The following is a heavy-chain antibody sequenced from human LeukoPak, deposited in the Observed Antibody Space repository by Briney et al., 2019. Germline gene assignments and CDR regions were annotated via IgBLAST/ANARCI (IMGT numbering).Heavy chain of an antibody. CDR3: ARIQL. Sequence: GRSLRLSCAASGFSFRNYWMSWVRQAPGKGLEWVANIKPDGSETYYVDSVKGRFSISRDNVKNSLYLQMNSLRPEDTAIYYCARIQLWGQGTLVTVSS. CDR2: IKPDGSET. V-gene: IGHV3-7*01. J-gene: IGHJ4*02. CDR1: GFSFRNYW. D-gene: IGHD1-1*01.